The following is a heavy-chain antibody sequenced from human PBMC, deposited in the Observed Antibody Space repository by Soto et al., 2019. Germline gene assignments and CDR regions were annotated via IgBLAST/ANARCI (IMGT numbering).Heavy chain of an antibody. CDR1: A. D-gene: IGHD1-26*01. V-gene: IGHV3-23*01. J-gene: IGHJ4*02. Sequence: AVSRIRQAPGKGLEWVSAISGSGGSTYYADSVKGRFTISRDNSKNTLYLQMNSLRAEDTAVYYCAKQGEPLVDYWGQGTLVTVSS. CDR3: AKQGEPLVDY. CDR2: ISGSGGST.